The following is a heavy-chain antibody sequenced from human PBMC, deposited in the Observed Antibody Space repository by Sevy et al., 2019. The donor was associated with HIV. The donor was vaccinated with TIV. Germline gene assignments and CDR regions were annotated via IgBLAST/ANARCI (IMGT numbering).Heavy chain of an antibody. D-gene: IGHD5-18*01. V-gene: IGHV4-59*01. CDR1: GGSISSFY. J-gene: IGHJ4*02. CDR3: ARGIFSYGYWREFDY. Sequence: SETLSLTCSVSGGSISSFYWNWIRQSPGKGLEWIGYISYSGSTNYNPSLKSRVTISVDTSKNQFSLKLSSVTAADTAVYYCARGIFSYGYWREFDYWGQGNLVTVSS. CDR2: ISYSGST.